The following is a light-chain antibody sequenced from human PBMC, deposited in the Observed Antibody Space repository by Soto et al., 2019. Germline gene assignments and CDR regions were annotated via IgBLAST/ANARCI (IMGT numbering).Light chain of an antibody. CDR3: QQYDSSTT. Sequence: DIQMTQSPSTLSSSVGDIVTITCRASQSISSWLAWYQQKPGKAPKLLIYDASSLESGVPSRFSGSGYGTEFTLTISSLQPHDFATFYCQQYDSSTTFGQGTKVDIK. CDR2: DAS. V-gene: IGKV1-5*01. J-gene: IGKJ1*01. CDR1: QSISSW.